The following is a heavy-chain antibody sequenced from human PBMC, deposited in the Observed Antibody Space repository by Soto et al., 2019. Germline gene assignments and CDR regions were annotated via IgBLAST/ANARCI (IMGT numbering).Heavy chain of an antibody. CDR3: ARDLRMGISVAGAYYYCGMDV. D-gene: IGHD6-19*01. V-gene: IGHV6-1*01. J-gene: IGHJ6*02. CDR2: TYYRSKWYN. Sequence: SQTLSLTCAISGDSVSSNSAAWNWIRQSPSRGLEWLGRTYYRSKWYNDYAVSVKSRITINPDTSKNQFSLQLNSVTPEDTAVYYCARDLRMGISVAGAYYYCGMDVWGQGTTVTVSS. CDR1: GDSVSSNSAA.